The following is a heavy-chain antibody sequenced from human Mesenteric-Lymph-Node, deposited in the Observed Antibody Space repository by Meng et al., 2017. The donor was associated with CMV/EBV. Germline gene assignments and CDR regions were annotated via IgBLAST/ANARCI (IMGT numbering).Heavy chain of an antibody. CDR3: TRDIPPGSEMEWELRPADY. Sequence: GESLKISCAASGFIFSSYWMSWVRQAPGKGLEWVGVIRSKAYGGTTEYAASVKGRFTISRDDSKSIAYLQMNSLKTEDTAVYYCTRDIPPGSEMEWELRPADYWGQGTLVTVSS. CDR2: IRSKAYGGTT. V-gene: IGHV3-49*02. D-gene: IGHD1-26*01. CDR1: GFIFSSYW. J-gene: IGHJ4*02.